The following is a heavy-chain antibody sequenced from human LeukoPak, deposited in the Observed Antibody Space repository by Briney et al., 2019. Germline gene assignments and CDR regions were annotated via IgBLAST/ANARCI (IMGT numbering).Heavy chain of an antibody. CDR2: IYYSGST. D-gene: IGHD3-10*01. CDR1: GFTFSSYA. Sequence: GSLRLSCAASGFTFSSYAMSWIRQPPGKGLEWIGSIYYSGSTYYNPSLKSRVTISVDTSKNQFSLKLSSVTVADTAVYYCARNRYYYGSGNYGVPNWFDPWGQGTLVTVSS. CDR3: ARNRYYYGSGNYGVPNWFDP. J-gene: IGHJ5*02. V-gene: IGHV4-39*01.